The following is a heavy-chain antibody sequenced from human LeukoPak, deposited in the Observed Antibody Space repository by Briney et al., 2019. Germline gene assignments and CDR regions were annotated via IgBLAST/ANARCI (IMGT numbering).Heavy chain of an antibody. CDR1: GHIFGGYY. J-gene: IGHJ6*03. Sequence: ASMKVSCKASGHIFGGYYMHWVRQAPGQGLEWMAWINTNSGSTKYAQKFQGRVTLTWDTSSSTVYMELNSLRFDDTATYYCASWAYTFYYYYYMDVWGKGTTVTVSS. CDR3: ASWAYTFYYYYYMDV. CDR2: INTNSGST. D-gene: IGHD4-11*01. V-gene: IGHV1-2*02.